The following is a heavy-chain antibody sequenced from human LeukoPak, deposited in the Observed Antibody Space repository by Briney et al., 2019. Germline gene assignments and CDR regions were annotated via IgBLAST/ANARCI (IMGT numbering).Heavy chain of an antibody. V-gene: IGHV1-18*01. J-gene: IGHJ5*02. Sequence: GASVKVSCKASGYTFTSYGISWVRQAPGQGLEWMGWMSAYNGNTNYAQKLQGRVTMTTDTSTSTAYMELRSLRSDDTAVYYCARRAGTTVTTSNWFDPWGQGTLVTVSS. CDR2: MSAYNGNT. D-gene: IGHD4-17*01. CDR1: GYTFTSYG. CDR3: ARRAGTTVTTSNWFDP.